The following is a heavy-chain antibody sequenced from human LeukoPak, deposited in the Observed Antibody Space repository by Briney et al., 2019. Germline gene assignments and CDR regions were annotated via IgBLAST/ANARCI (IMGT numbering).Heavy chain of an antibody. CDR2: ISGSGGST. D-gene: IGHD6-19*01. CDR3: AKHSSGWYWYYFDY. V-gene: IGHV3-23*01. J-gene: IGHJ4*02. CDR1: GFTFSDHY. Sequence: GGSLRLSCAASGFTFSDHYMEWVRQAPGKGLEWVSAISGSGGSTYYADSVKGRFTISRDNSKNTLYLQMNSLRAEDTAVYYCAKHSSGWYWYYFDYWGQGTLVTVSS.